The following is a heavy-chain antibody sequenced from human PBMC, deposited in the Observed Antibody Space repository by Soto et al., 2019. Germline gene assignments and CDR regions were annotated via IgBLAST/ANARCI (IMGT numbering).Heavy chain of an antibody. J-gene: IGHJ2*01. V-gene: IGHV3-23*01. CDR2: ISTSGGST. CDR1: GFTFSGYA. CDR3: AKGLGHWSGGNCYGNWYFDL. D-gene: IGHD2-15*01. Sequence: EVQLLESGGGLVQPGGSLRLSCAASGFTFSGYAMNWVRQAPGKGLEWVSAISTSGGSTYYADSVKGRFTISRDNSKNMVYMQMNSLRAEDTAVYYCAKGLGHWSGGNCYGNWYFDLWGRGTLVTVSS.